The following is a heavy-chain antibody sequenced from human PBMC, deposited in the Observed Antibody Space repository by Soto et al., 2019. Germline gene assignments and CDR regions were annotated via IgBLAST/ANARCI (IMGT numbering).Heavy chain of an antibody. J-gene: IGHJ5*02. CDR1: GFTFRSFT. D-gene: IGHD6-13*01. V-gene: IGHV3-21*01. CDR3: TRDASRDSSARGWFDP. CDR2: ISSNSAYI. Sequence: GGSLRLSCAASGFTFRSFTMNWVRQAPGKGPEWVSTISSNSAYIYYADALRGRFTISRDNAKNSLHLQMNSLRAEDTAVYYCTRDASRDSSARGWFDPWGPGTLVTVSS.